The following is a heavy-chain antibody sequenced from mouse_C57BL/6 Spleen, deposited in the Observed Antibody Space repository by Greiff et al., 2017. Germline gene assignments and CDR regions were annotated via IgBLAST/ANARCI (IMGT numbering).Heavy chain of an antibody. CDR1: GYTFTSYW. CDR2: IDPSDSYT. V-gene: IGHV1-69*01. J-gene: IGHJ2*01. CDR3: ARWGVDYFDY. D-gene: IGHD1-3*01. Sequence: VQLQQPGAELVMPGASVKLSCKASGYTFTSYWMHWVKQRPGQGLEWIGEIDPSDSYTNYNQKFKGKSTLTVDKSSSTAYMQLSSLTSEDSAVYYCARWGVDYFDYWGQGTTLTVSS.